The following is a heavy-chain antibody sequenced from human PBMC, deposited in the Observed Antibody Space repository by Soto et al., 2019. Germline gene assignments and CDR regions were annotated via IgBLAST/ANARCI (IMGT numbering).Heavy chain of an antibody. CDR1: GGTFTSYG. V-gene: IGHV1-18*01. D-gene: IGHD3-22*01. Sequence: SVKVSCKASGGTFTSYGFNWVRQAPGQGLEWMGWISAYNGNTNYAQKLQGRVTMTTDTSTSTAYMELRSLRSDDTAIYYCARDYYDSSGFFGYWGQGTLVTVSS. CDR2: ISAYNGNT. J-gene: IGHJ4*02. CDR3: ARDYYDSSGFFGY.